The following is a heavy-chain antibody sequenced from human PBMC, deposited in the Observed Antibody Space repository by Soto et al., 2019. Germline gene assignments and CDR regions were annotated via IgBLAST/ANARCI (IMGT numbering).Heavy chain of an antibody. CDR3: ARTIAVAGTEDWFDP. V-gene: IGHV1-18*01. CDR1: GYTFTSYG. D-gene: IGHD6-19*01. J-gene: IGHJ5*02. CDR2: ISAYNGNT. Sequence: ASVKVSSKASGYTFTSYGISWVRQAPGQGLEWMGWISAYNGNTNYAQKLQGRVTMTTDTSTSTAYMELRSLRSDDTAVYYCARTIAVAGTEDWFDPWGQGTLVTVSS.